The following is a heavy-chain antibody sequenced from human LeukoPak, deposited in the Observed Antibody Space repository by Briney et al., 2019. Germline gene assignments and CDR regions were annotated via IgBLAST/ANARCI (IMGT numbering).Heavy chain of an antibody. Sequence: PGGSLTLSCAASGFTFSSYAMSWVRQPPGKGLEWFSAISGSGGSTYYADSVKGRFTISRDNSKNTLYLQMNSLRAEDTAVYYCAKAIITLGDYWGQGTLVTVSS. CDR3: AKAIITLGDY. J-gene: IGHJ4*02. V-gene: IGHV3-23*01. CDR2: ISGSGGST. CDR1: GFTFSSYA. D-gene: IGHD7-27*01.